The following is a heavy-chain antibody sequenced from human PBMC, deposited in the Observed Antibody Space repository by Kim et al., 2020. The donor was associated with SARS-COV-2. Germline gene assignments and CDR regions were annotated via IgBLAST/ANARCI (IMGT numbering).Heavy chain of an antibody. D-gene: IGHD6-13*01. CDR1: GFIVSKNY. V-gene: IGHV3-66*01. J-gene: IGHJ3*02. CDR2: IFSGGST. Sequence: GGSLRLSCAASGFIVSKNYMSWVRQALGKGLEWVSVIFSGGSTFYADSVKGRFTISRDNSKNTLYLQMNSLRAEDTAVYYCARDPRVAAAAFDAFDIWGRGTMVIVSS. CDR3: ARDPRVAAAAFDAFDI.